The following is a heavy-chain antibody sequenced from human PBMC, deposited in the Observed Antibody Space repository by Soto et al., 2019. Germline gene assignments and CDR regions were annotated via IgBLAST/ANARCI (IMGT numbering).Heavy chain of an antibody. CDR1: GGSITSGDYY. V-gene: IGHV4-30-4*01. D-gene: IGHD3-9*01. CDR2: IYYSGST. J-gene: IGHJ4*02. Sequence: SETLSLTCIVSGGSITSGDYYWSWTRQPPGKGLEWIGHIYYSGSTYYNPSLKSRVTISVDTSKNQFSLKLSSVTAADTAVYYCARQPAYYDILTGNHFDYWGQGTLVTVSS. CDR3: ARQPAYYDILTGNHFDY.